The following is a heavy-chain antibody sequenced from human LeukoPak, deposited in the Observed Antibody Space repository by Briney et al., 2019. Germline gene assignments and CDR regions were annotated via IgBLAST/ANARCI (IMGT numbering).Heavy chain of an antibody. V-gene: IGHV4-4*02. Sequence: SETLSLTCGVSGGSISNTNWWTWFRQPPGKGLEWIGEVNLQGSTNYNPSLKSRVVISVDKSENHISLKLTSVTAADTAVYYCATPGLARAYWGQGTLVTVSS. CDR2: VNLQGST. J-gene: IGHJ4*02. CDR1: GGSISNTNW. D-gene: IGHD1-14*01. CDR3: ATPGLARAY.